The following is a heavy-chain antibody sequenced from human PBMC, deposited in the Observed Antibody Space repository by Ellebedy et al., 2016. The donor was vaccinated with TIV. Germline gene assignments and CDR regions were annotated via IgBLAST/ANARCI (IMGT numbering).Heavy chain of an antibody. V-gene: IGHV3-74*01. CDR3: SRDQDGMGGTSDY. D-gene: IGHD1-26*01. CDR2: IDNDGSNT. CDR1: GFTFSNAW. J-gene: IGHJ4*02. Sequence: GESLKISXAAPGFTFSNAWMHWVRQVPGKGLMWVSRIDNDGSNTYYADSVKGRFTISRDNAKSTLYLQMNGLRAEDTAVYYCSRDQDGMGGTSDYWGQGTLVTVSS.